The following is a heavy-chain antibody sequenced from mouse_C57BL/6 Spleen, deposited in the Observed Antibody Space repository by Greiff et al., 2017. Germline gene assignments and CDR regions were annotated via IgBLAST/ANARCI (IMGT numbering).Heavy chain of an antibody. Sequence: QVQLKQSGAELVRPGASVTLSCKASGYTFTDYEMHWVKQTPVHGLEWIGAIDPETGGTAYNQKFKGKAILTADKSSSTAYMELRSLTSEDSAVYYCTRPGNYGRDYWGQGTTLTVSS. J-gene: IGHJ2*01. V-gene: IGHV1-15*01. D-gene: IGHD1-1*01. CDR2: IDPETGGT. CDR1: GYTFTDYE. CDR3: TRPGNYGRDY.